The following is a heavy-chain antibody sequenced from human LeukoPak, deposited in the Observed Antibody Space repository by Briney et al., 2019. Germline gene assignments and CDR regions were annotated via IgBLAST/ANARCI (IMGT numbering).Heavy chain of an antibody. J-gene: IGHJ4*02. Sequence: GGSLRLSCAASGFTFSSYGMSWVRQAPGKGLEWVSAISGSGGSTYADSVKGRFTISRDNSKNTLYLQMNSLRAEDAAVYYCAKAPLGRCTGAICYFFDYWGQGALVTVSS. CDR2: ISGSGGST. CDR3: AKAPLGRCTGAICYFFDY. V-gene: IGHV3-23*01. CDR1: GFTFSSYG. D-gene: IGHD2-8*02.